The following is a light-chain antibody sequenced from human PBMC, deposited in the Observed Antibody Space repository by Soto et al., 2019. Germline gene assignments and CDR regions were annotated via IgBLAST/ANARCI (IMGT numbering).Light chain of an antibody. Sequence: QSVLTQPASVSGSPGQSITLSCTGTSSDIGGYDYVSWYQRHPGKAPKLIIYDVNNRPSGVSNRFSGSKSGNMASLTISGLQAEDEADYYCTSYASGSSHVVFGGGTKVTVL. CDR1: SSDIGGYDY. V-gene: IGLV2-14*01. J-gene: IGLJ2*01. CDR2: DVN. CDR3: TSYASGSSHVV.